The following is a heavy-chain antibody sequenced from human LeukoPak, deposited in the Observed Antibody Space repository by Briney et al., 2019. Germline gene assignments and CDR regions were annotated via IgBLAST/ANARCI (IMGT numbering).Heavy chain of an antibody. J-gene: IGHJ4*02. CDR2: IYSGGST. CDR1: GFTVSSNY. Sequence: GGSLRLSCAASGFTVSSNYMSWVRQAPGKGLEWVSVIYSGGSTYCADSVKGRFTISRDNSKNTLYLQMNSLRAEDTAVYYCARVIQLWLMLDYWGQGTLVTVSS. D-gene: IGHD5-18*01. CDR3: ARVIQLWLMLDY. V-gene: IGHV3-53*01.